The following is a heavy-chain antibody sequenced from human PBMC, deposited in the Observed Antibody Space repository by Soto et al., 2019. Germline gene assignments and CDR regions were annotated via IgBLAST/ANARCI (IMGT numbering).Heavy chain of an antibody. CDR1: GYTLTELS. CDR2: FDAEDGAA. D-gene: IGHD6-6*01. Sequence: ASVKVSCKVSGYTLTELSMHWVRQAPGKGLEWMGVFDAEDGAASYAQNFQGRVTMTVDTSTDTAYMEVTSLRSEDTAVYYCAKNYGAYSSSSKPPYNWFDPWGQGTLVTVSS. CDR3: AKNYGAYSSSSKPPYNWFDP. J-gene: IGHJ5*02. V-gene: IGHV1-24*01.